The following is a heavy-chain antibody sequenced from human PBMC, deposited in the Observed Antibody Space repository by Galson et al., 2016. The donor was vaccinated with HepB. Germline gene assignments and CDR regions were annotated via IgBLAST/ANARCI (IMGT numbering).Heavy chain of an antibody. J-gene: IGHJ4*02. V-gene: IGHV1-69*13. Sequence: SVKVSCKASGGTFSSYAISWVRQAPGQGLEWMGGIIPIFGSANYAQKFLGRVTITADESTSTAYMELSSLRSEDTAEYYCASQYGGYSTYFDFWGQGTLATDSA. D-gene: IGHD5-12*01. CDR3: ASQYGGYSTYFDF. CDR2: IIPIFGSA. CDR1: GGTFSSYA.